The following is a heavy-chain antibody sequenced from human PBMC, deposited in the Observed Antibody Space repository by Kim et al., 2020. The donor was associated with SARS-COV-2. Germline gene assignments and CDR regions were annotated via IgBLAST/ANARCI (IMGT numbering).Heavy chain of an antibody. CDR1: GGSISSSSYY. V-gene: IGHV4-39*07. D-gene: IGHD1-7*01. Sequence: SETLSLTCTVSGGSISSSSYYWGWIRQPPGKGLEWIGSIYYSGSTYYNPSLKSRVTISVDTSKNQFSLKLSSVTAADTAVYYCARQGQGELPNFDYWGQGTLVTVSS. CDR2: IYYSGST. CDR3: ARQGQGELPNFDY. J-gene: IGHJ4*02.